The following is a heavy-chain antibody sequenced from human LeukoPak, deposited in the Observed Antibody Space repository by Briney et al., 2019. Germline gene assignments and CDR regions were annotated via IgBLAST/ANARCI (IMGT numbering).Heavy chain of an antibody. J-gene: IGHJ4*02. Sequence: SETLSLTCAVYGGSFCGYYWSWIRQPPGKGLEWIGEINHSGSTNYNPSLKSRVTISVDTSKNQFSLKLSSVTAADTAVYYCARVRDTYYYDSSGQQFDYWGQGTLVTVSS. V-gene: IGHV4-34*01. CDR2: INHSGST. CDR1: GGSFCGYY. CDR3: ARVRDTYYYDSSGQQFDY. D-gene: IGHD3-22*01.